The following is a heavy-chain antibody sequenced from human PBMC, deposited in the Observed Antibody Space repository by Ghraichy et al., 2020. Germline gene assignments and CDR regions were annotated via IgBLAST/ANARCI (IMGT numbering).Heavy chain of an antibody. D-gene: IGHD1-1*01. V-gene: IGHV3-21*01. CDR3: ARDLPLAGSTTGTTTGY. J-gene: IGHJ4*02. CDR1: GFTFSSYS. Sequence: GGSLRLSCAASGFTFSSYSMNWVRQAPGKGLEWVSSISSSSSYIYYADSVKGRFTISRDNAKNSLYLQMNSLRAEDTAVYYCARDLPLAGSTTGTTTGYWGQGTLVTVSS. CDR2: ISSSSSYI.